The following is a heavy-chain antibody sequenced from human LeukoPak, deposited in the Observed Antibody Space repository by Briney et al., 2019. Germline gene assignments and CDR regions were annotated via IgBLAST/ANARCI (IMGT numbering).Heavy chain of an antibody. Sequence: GGSLRLSCSASGFTLSSYWMHWVRQAPGKGLVWVSRINTDGSSTNYADSVEGRFTVSRDNAKNTLYLQMNSLRAEDTAVYYCARSRSGYYEDYWGQGTLVTISS. CDR1: GFTLSSYW. CDR3: ARSRSGYYEDY. V-gene: IGHV3-74*01. J-gene: IGHJ4*02. CDR2: INTDGSST. D-gene: IGHD5-12*01.